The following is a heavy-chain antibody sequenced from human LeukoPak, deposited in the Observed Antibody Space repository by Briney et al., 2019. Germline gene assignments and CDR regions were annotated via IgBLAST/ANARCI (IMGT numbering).Heavy chain of an antibody. D-gene: IGHD4-17*01. Sequence: GGSLRLSCAASGFIFNDYFMGWIRQTPGKGLEWVSYITNNGRKTYYADSMKGRFTISRDNAKNSLYLQMNSLRAEDTAIYYCARDNTANGDLEYLDNWGQGTLVTVSS. V-gene: IGHV3-11*04. CDR3: ARDNTANGDLEYLDN. J-gene: IGHJ4*02. CDR2: ITNNGRKT. CDR1: GFIFNDYF.